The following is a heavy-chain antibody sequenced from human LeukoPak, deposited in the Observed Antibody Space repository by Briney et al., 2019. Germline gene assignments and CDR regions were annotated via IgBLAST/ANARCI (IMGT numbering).Heavy chain of an antibody. CDR2: MNPNSGNT. CDR1: GYTFTSYD. D-gene: IGHD4-17*01. CDR3: ARGDGDYEEGYYYYNMDV. V-gene: IGHV1-8*03. J-gene: IGHJ6*03. Sequence: ASVKVSCKASGYTFTSYDINWVRQATGQGLEWMGWMNPNSGNTGYAQKFQGRVTITRNTSISTAYMELSSLRSEDTAVYYCARGDGDYEEGYYYYNMDVWGKGTTVTVSS.